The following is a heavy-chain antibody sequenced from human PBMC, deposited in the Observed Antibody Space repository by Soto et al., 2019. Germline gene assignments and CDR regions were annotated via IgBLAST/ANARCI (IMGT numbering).Heavy chain of an antibody. D-gene: IGHD3-3*01. CDR1: GGSISSGDYY. Sequence: SETLSLTCTVSGGSISSGDYYRSWIRQPPGKGLEWIGYIYYSGSTYYNPSLKSRVTISVDTSKNQFPLKLSSVTAADTAVYYCARRSGYCYYGMDVWGQGTTVTVSS. CDR2: IYYSGST. V-gene: IGHV4-30-4*01. CDR3: ARRSGYCYYGMDV. J-gene: IGHJ6*02.